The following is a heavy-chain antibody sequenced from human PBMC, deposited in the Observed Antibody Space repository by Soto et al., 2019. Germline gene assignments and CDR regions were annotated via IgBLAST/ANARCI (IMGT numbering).Heavy chain of an antibody. CDR2: ISGGGGST. D-gene: IGHD5-12*01. CDR1: GFIFSSYA. Sequence: EVQLLESGGGLVQPGGSLRLSCAASGFIFSSYAMSWVRQAPGKWLEWVSVISGGGGSTYYADSVKGRFTVSRDNSKNTLSLQMNSLRAEDTAIYYCAKNQLSYEFDFYGMDVWGQGTTVTVSS. V-gene: IGHV3-23*01. CDR3: AKNQLSYEFDFYGMDV. J-gene: IGHJ6*02.